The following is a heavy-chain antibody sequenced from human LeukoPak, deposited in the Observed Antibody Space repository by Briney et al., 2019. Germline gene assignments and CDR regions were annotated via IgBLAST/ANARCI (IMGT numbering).Heavy chain of an antibody. J-gene: IGHJ3*02. D-gene: IGHD6-13*01. Sequence: GGSLRLSCAASGFTFDVYGMSWVRQAPGKGLEWVSGINWNGGSTGYADSVKGRSTISRDNAKNSLYLQMNSLRAEDTALYYCARDRRSSWNDAFDIWGQGTMVTVSS. CDR3: ARDRRSSWNDAFDI. CDR1: GFTFDVYG. V-gene: IGHV3-20*04. CDR2: INWNGGST.